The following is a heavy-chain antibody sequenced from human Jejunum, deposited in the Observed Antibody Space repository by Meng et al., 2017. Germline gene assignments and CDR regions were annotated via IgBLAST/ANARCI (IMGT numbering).Heavy chain of an antibody. CDR1: GCTLNNDD. CDR2: IRYDGSNK. D-gene: IGHD4-23*01. J-gene: IGHJ4*02. CDR3: AIPPGGFPSANYFDY. Sequence: GESLKISCTASGCTLNNDDIHWVRQAPGKGLEWVTFIRYDGSNKYYADSVKGRFTVSRDNSKNTLYLQMNSLRAEDTAIYYCAIPPGGFPSANYFDYWGQGTLVTVSS. V-gene: IGHV3-30*02.